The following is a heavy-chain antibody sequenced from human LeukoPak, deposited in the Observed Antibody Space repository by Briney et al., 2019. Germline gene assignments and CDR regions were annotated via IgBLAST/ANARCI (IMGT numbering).Heavy chain of an antibody. V-gene: IGHV3-15*01. Sequence: PGGSLRLSCAPSGFIFSNYWMSWVRQAPGKGLEWVGRIKSKIDGGTTVYAAPVKGRFTISRDDSKTTLYLQMNSLKTEDTAVYYCARYCSSTSCYRPPWGQGALVTVSS. CDR1: GFIFSNYW. CDR2: IKSKIDGGTT. D-gene: IGHD2-2*02. CDR3: ARYCSSTSCYRPP. J-gene: IGHJ5*02.